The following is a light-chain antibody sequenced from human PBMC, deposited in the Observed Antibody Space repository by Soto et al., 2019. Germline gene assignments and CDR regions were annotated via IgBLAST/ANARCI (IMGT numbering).Light chain of an antibody. CDR2: WAS. J-gene: IGKJ3*01. CDR3: HQYYSTFPCT. Sequence: DNVMNQSPNSLAVSLGERATINCKSSQSVLSTSTNKNYLVWYQQKPGQPPKLLIYWASIRESVVTDRFSGSMSGKYFTLTISSVQAEDVVIYSCHQYYSTFPCTFGPVTKVEIQ. V-gene: IGKV4-1*01. CDR1: QSVLSTSTNKNY.